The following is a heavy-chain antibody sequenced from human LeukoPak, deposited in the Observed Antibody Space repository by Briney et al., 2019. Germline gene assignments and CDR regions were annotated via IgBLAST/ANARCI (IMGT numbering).Heavy chain of an antibody. D-gene: IGHD2-2*01. Sequence: SETLSPTCTVSGGSISSSSYYWGWIRQPPGKGLEWIGSIYYSGSTYYNPSLKSRVTISVDTSKNQFSLKLSSVTAADTAVYYCARQWHQLLYFDYWGQGTLVTVSS. V-gene: IGHV4-39*01. CDR2: IYYSGST. J-gene: IGHJ4*02. CDR3: ARQWHQLLYFDY. CDR1: GGSISSSSYY.